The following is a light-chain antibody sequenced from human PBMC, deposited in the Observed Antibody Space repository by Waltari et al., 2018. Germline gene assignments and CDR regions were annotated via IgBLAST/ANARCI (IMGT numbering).Light chain of an antibody. J-gene: IGKJ1*01. CDR1: QSVSSSY. Sequence: EIVLTQSPGTLSLSPGERATLSCRASQSVSSSYLAWYQQKPGQAPRLLIYGASSRATGIPDRFSGSGSGTDLTLTISRLEPEDFAVYYCQQCGSSPPWTFGQGTKVEIK. CDR2: GAS. V-gene: IGKV3-20*01. CDR3: QQCGSSPPWT.